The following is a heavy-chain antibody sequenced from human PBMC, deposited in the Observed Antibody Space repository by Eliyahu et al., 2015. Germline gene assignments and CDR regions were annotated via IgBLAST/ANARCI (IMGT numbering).Heavy chain of an antibody. J-gene: IGHJ4*02. V-gene: IGHV4-31*03. CDR3: ATYRGSGNYFEN. Sequence: QVQLQESGPGLVKPSQTLSLXCXVSXXSTXSGDYYWSWIRQYPGKGLEWIEYIXXHGNSYYNPSLKSRLSISRDTSKNQFSLRLSSVTAADTAVYYCATYRGSGNYFENWGQGTLVTVSS. CDR1: XXSTXSGDYY. D-gene: IGHD1-14*01. CDR2: IXXHGNS.